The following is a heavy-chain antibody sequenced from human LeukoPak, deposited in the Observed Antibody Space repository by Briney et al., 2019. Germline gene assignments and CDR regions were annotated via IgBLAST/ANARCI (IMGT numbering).Heavy chain of an antibody. CDR2: IWYDGSNK. D-gene: IGHD2-2*01. Sequence: GGSLRLSCAASGFTFSSYAMSWVRQAPGKGLEWVAVIWYDGSNKYYADSVKGRFTISRDNSKNTLYLQMNSLRAEDTAVYYCARALKYHLDYWGQGTLVTVSS. CDR3: ARALKYHLDY. V-gene: IGHV3-33*08. J-gene: IGHJ4*02. CDR1: GFTFSSYA.